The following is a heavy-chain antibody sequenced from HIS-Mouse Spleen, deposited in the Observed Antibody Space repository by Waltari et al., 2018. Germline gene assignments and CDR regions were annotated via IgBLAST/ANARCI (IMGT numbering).Heavy chain of an antibody. CDR3: AREIPYSSSWYDWYFDL. V-gene: IGHV4-39*07. CDR1: GGSISSSSSY. CDR2: IYYSGIT. D-gene: IGHD6-13*01. Sequence: QLQLQESGPGLVKPSETLSLTCTVSGGSISSSSSYLGWIRQPPGKGLEWLGSIYYSGITYYNPSLKSRVTISVDTSKNQFSLKLSSVTAADTAVYYCAREIPYSSSWYDWYFDLWGRGTLVTVSS. J-gene: IGHJ2*01.